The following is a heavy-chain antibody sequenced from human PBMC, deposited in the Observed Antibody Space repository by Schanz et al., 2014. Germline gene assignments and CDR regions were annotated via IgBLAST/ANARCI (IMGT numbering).Heavy chain of an antibody. CDR1: GFTFTNYW. J-gene: IGHJ3*02. V-gene: IGHV3-74*02. D-gene: IGHD2-2*01. Sequence: EVHLVESGGGLVKPGGSLRLSCVGSGFTFTNYWMHWVRQSPGKGLVWVSGISGGLGTDTFYADSVKGRFTISRDNSRNTLSLQMNSLRDEDTAMYYCAKRCSSTSCSHGAFDIWGQGTMVTVSS. CDR2: ISGGLGTDT. CDR3: AKRCSSTSCSHGAFDI.